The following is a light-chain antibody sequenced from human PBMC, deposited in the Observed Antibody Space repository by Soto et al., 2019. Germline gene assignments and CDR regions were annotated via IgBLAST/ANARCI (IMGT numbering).Light chain of an antibody. CDR2: DGS. V-gene: IGKV3-20*01. CDR3: QQYAGSPRT. CDR1: QSVRSNY. J-gene: IGKJ2*01. Sequence: EIVLTQSPGTLSLSPGETATLSCRASQSVRSNYLAWYQQKPGQAPRLLIYDGSSRATGIPDRFSGSGSDTDFTLTISRLEPEDFAVYYCQQYAGSPRTFGQGTKLEIK.